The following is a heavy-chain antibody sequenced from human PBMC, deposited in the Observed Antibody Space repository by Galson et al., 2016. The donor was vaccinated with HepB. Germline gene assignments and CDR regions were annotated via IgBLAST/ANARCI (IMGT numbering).Heavy chain of an antibody. CDR3: TTLSTAAASDY. D-gene: IGHD6-13*01. CDR1: GFTFSDAW. Sequence: SLRLSCAASGFTFSDAWMNWVRQAPGKGLEWVGRSKGKTDGGTTDYAVPVKGRFTISRDDSKNTLYLQMNSLKTEDTAVYFCTTLSTAAASDYWGQGTLIIVSS. CDR2: SKGKTDGGTT. V-gene: IGHV3-15*01. J-gene: IGHJ4*02.